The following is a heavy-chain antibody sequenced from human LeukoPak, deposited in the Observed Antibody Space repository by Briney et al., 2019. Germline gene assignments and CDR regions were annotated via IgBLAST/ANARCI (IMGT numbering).Heavy chain of an antibody. V-gene: IGHV3-21*01. CDR2: ISSSSSYI. Sequence: GGPLRLSCAASGFTFSSYSMNWVRQAPGKGLEWVSSISSSSSYIYYADSVKGRFTISRDNAKNSLYLQMNSLRAEDTAVYYCARDQDAAMVRGALLYFHYYYGMDVWGQGTTATVSS. CDR3: ARDQDAAMVRGALLYFHYYYGMDV. J-gene: IGHJ6*02. CDR1: GFTFSSYS. D-gene: IGHD3-10*01.